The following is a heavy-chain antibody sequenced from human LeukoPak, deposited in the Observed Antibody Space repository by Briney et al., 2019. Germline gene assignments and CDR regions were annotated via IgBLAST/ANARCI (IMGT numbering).Heavy chain of an antibody. CDR3: ARQVAIVEPTDPNWFDS. D-gene: IGHD1-26*01. CDR1: GDSIGSSSYY. CDR2: IFYSGST. J-gene: IGHJ5*01. V-gene: IGHV4-39*07. Sequence: PSETLSLTCNVSGDSIGSSSYYWGWLRQTPETGLEWIGSIFYSGSTYYTPSLKSRVTMSLDTSKNQFSLRLTSVTAADTAVYYCARQVAIVEPTDPNWFDSWGQGTLVTVSS.